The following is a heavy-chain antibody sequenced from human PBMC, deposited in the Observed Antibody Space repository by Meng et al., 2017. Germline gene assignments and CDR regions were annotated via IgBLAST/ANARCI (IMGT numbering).Heavy chain of an antibody. CDR1: GGSFSGYY. CDR2: INHSGST. V-gene: IGHV4-34*01. CDR3: ARRRGGSSDWFDP. D-gene: IGHD6-6*01. J-gene: IGHJ5*02. Sequence: QVQLQQLGAGLFKPSETLSLTCAVYGGSFSGYYWSWIRQPPGKGLEWIGEINHSGSTNYNPSLKSRVTISVDTSKNQFSLKLSSVTAADTAVYYCARRRGGSSDWFDPWGQGTLVTVSS.